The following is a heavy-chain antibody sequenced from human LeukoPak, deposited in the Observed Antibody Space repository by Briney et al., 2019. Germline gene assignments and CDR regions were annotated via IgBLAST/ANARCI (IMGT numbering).Heavy chain of an antibody. J-gene: IGHJ4*02. D-gene: IGHD3-22*01. CDR2: INPNSGGT. CDR1: GYTFTGYY. CDR3: ARGQDDYYDSSGYYYLFDY. V-gene: IGHV1-2*02. Sequence: ASVKVSCKASGYTFTGYYMHWVRQAPGQGLEWMGWINPNSGGTNYAQKFQGRVTMTRNTSISTAYMELSSLRSEDTAVYYCARGQDDYYDSSGYYYLFDYWGQGTLVTVSS.